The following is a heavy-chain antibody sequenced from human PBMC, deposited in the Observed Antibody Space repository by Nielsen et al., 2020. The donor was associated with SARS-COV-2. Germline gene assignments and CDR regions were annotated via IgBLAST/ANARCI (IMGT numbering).Heavy chain of an antibody. J-gene: IGHJ6*02. CDR1: GFTFSDYY. V-gene: IGHV3-11*01. Sequence: GESLKISCAASGFTFSDYYMSWIRQAPGKGLEWVSYISSSGSTIYYADSVKGRFTISRDNAKNSLYLQMNSLRAEDTAVYYCARRGFTMVRGVIGYYYYYGMDVWGQGTTVTVSS. CDR2: ISSSGSTI. CDR3: ARRGFTMVRGVIGYYYYYGMDV. D-gene: IGHD3-10*01.